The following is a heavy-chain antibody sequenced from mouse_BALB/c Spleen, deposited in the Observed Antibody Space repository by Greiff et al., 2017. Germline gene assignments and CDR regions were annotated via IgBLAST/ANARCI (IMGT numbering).Heavy chain of an antibody. CDR1: GYSITSGYY. J-gene: IGHJ4*01. CDR2: ISYDGSN. V-gene: IGHV3-6*02. Sequence: EVQLQQSGPGLVKPSQSLSLTCSVTGYSITSGYYWNWIRQFPGNKLEWMGYISYDGSNNYNPSLKNRISITRDTSKNQFFLKLNSVTTEDTATYYCARGGLLRFAMDYWGQGTSVTVSS. CDR3: ARGGLLRFAMDY. D-gene: IGHD2-3*01.